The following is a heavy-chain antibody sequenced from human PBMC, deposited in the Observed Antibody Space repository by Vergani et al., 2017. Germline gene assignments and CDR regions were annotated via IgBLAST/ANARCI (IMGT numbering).Heavy chain of an antibody. V-gene: IGHV1-18*04. CDR1: GYTFTSYG. J-gene: IGHJ6*04. CDR2: ISAYNGNT. CDR3: ARATPIYDSSGYYLHYYYYYGMNV. D-gene: IGHD3-22*01. Sequence: QVQLVQSGAEVKKTGASVKVSCKASGYTFTSYGISWVRQAPGQGLEWMGWISAYNGNTNYAQKLQGRVTMTTDTSTSTAYMELRSLRSDDTAVYYCARATPIYDSSGYYLHYYYYYGMNVWGKGTTVTVSS.